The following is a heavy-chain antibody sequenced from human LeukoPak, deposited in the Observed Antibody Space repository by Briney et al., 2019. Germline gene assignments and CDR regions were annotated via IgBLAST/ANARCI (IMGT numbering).Heavy chain of an antibody. Sequence: GGSLRLSCAASGFTFSSYSMNWVRQAPGKGLEWVSSISSSSSYIYYADSVKGRFTISRDNAKNSLYLQMNSLRAEDTAVYYCARRGDTYYYDSSGYYYDYWGQGTLVTVSS. J-gene: IGHJ4*02. CDR1: GFTFSSYS. V-gene: IGHV3-21*01. D-gene: IGHD3-22*01. CDR2: ISSSSSYI. CDR3: ARRGDTYYYDSSGYYYDY.